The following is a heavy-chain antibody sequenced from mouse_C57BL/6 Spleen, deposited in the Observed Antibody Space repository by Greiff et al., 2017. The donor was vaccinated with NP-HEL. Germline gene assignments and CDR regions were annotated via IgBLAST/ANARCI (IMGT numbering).Heavy chain of an antibody. CDR2: IYPGDGDT. J-gene: IGHJ4*01. CDR3: ARDDYEGDYAMDY. D-gene: IGHD2-4*01. CDR1: GYAFSSSW. V-gene: IGHV1-82*01. Sequence: QVQLQQSGPELVKPGASVKISCTASGYAFSSSWMNWVKQRPGKGLEWIGRIYPGDGDTNYNGKFKGKATLTADKSSSTAYMQLSSLTSEDTAVYFCARDDYEGDYAMDYWGQGTSVTVSS.